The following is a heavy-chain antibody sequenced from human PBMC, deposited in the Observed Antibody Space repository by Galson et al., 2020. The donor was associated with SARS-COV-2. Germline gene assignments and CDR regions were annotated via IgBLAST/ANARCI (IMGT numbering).Heavy chain of an antibody. CDR3: ATAPPYCSGGSCHSWFDP. V-gene: IGHV1-24*01. CDR2: FDPEDGET. CDR1: GYTLTELS. D-gene: IGHD2-15*01. Sequence: ASVKVSCKVSGYTLTELSMHWVRQAPGKGLEWMGGFDPEDGETIYAQKFQGRVTMTEDTSTDTAYIELSSLRSEDTAVYYCATAPPYCSGGSCHSWFDPWGQGTLVTVSS. J-gene: IGHJ5*02.